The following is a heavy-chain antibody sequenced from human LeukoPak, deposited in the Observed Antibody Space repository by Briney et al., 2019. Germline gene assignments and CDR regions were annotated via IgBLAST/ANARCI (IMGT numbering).Heavy chain of an antibody. CDR1: GGSISNYY. CDR3: ARESSFGVFDY. CDR2: IYYSGNT. V-gene: IGHV4-59*01. Sequence: ASETLSLTCTVSGGSISNYYWSWIRQPPGKGLEWIWFIYYSGNTNYNPSLKSRVTISVDTPKSQFSLNLTSVTAADTAVYYCARESSFGVFDYWGQGTLVTVSS. J-gene: IGHJ4*02. D-gene: IGHD3-3*01.